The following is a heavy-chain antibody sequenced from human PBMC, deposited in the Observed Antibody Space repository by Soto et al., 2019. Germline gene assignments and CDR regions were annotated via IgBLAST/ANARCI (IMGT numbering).Heavy chain of an antibody. CDR2: VYPGDTDT. J-gene: IGHJ4*02. CDR3: PRGDTAMDYYFNY. CDR1: GYSFTSYW. Sequence: RGDSLKISCKGSGYSFTSYWIGWVRQMLGKGLQWMGAVYPGDTDTRYSPYFQGQVTISADKSISTAYLQWSSLKASATAMYYCPRGDTAMDYYFNYWGQGTLIIVSS. V-gene: IGHV5-51*01. D-gene: IGHD5-18*01.